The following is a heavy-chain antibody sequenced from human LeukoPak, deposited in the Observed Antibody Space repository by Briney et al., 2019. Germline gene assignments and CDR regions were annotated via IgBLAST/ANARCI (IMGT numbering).Heavy chain of an antibody. CDR1: GYTFTGYY. CDR3: ARSYYYDSSGYYAL. J-gene: IGHJ4*02. Sequence: ASVTVSFKASGYTFTGYYMHWVRQAPGQGLEWMGRINPNSGGTNYAQKFQGRVTMTRDTSISTAYMELSRLRSDDTAVYYCARSYYYDSSGYYALWGQGTLVTVSS. V-gene: IGHV1-2*06. CDR2: INPNSGGT. D-gene: IGHD3-22*01.